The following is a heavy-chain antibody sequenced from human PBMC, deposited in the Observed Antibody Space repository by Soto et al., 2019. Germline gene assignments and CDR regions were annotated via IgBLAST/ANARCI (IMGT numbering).Heavy chain of an antibody. J-gene: IGHJ3*02. V-gene: IGHV4-31*03. D-gene: IGHD1-26*01. CDR2: IYHSGMT. Sequence: QVQLQESGPGVVKPSQTLSLTCTVSGGSISTGGYYWSWIRQHPGRGLEWIGYIYHSGMTFSNPSLQSRVAISIDTSKNKFSLKLSSVTAADTAVYYCATVRWELHDAFDIWGQGTMVSVSS. CDR3: ATVRWELHDAFDI. CDR1: GGSISTGGYY.